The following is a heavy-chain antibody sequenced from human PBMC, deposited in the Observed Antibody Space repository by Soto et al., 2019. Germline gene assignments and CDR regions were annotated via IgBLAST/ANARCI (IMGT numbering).Heavy chain of an antibody. V-gene: IGHV1-69*08. Sequence: QVQLVQSGAEVKKPGSSVKVSCKASGGTISRYSITWVRQAPGHGLEWIGRIIPIFGIASYAQKFHGRVTITADESTSTAYMELSSLVSDDTAVYYCARDDRDRETGLVPAAIDGMDVWGQGTTVTVSS. CDR2: IIPIFGIA. D-gene: IGHD2-2*01. CDR1: GGTISRYS. J-gene: IGHJ6*02. CDR3: ARDDRDRETGLVPAAIDGMDV.